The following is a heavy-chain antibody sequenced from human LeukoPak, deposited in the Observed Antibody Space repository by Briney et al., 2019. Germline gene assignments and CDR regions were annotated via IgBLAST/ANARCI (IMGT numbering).Heavy chain of an antibody. CDR1: GYTFTDYY. CDR2: INPNSGGT. CDR3: ARAGGYCGRISCPYYFDY. D-gene: IGHD2-15*01. J-gene: IGHJ4*02. Sequence: ASVKVSCKASGYTFTDYYMHWVRQAPGQGLEWMGWINPNSGGTNYAQKFQGRVTMTRYTSISTAYMELSSLRSEDTAVYYCARAGGYCGRISCPYYFDYWGQGSLVAVSS. V-gene: IGHV1-2*02.